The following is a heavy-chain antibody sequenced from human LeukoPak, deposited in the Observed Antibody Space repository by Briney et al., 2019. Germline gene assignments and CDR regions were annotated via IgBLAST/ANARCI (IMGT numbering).Heavy chain of an antibody. D-gene: IGHD6-19*01. CDR1: GFTFSSYW. V-gene: IGHV3-7*01. CDR2: IRQDGDEK. Sequence: GGSLRLSCAASGFTFSSYWMSWVRQAPGKGLEWVANIRQDGDEKYVDSVKGRFTISRDNANNSLYLQMNSLRPEDTAVYYCARPDIAVAGDVLDYWGQGTLVTVSS. J-gene: IGHJ4*02. CDR3: ARPDIAVAGDVLDY.